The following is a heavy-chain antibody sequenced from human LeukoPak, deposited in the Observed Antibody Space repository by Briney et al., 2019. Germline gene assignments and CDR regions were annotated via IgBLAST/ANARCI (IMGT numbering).Heavy chain of an antibody. CDR3: ARVAKERVGGVYYFDY. Sequence: PGGSLRLSCAASGCTFSDYDMHWVRQPTGKGLEWVAAIGTAGDTYYTGSVKGRFTISRENAKNSLYLQMNSLRAGDTAVYYCARVAKERVGGVYYFDYWGQGTLVTVSS. CDR1: GCTFSDYD. D-gene: IGHD1-1*01. CDR2: IGTAGDT. J-gene: IGHJ4*02. V-gene: IGHV3-13*01.